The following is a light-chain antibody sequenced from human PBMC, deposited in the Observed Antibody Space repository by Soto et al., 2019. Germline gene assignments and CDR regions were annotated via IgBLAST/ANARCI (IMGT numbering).Light chain of an antibody. CDR3: QQYGGSPIT. J-gene: IGKJ5*01. CDR1: QSVSSN. Sequence: EIVMTQSPATLSVSPGERATLSCRASQSVSSNLAWYQQKPGQAPTLVIYGASARATGIPDRFSGSGSGTDFTLTISRLEPDDFALYFCQQYGGSPITFGLGTRLEIK. V-gene: IGKV3-20*01. CDR2: GAS.